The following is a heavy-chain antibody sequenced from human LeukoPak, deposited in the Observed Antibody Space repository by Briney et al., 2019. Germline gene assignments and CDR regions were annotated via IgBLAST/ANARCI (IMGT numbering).Heavy chain of an antibody. CDR2: ISSSSSYT. Sequence: GGSLRLSCAASGFTFSDYYMSWIRQAPGKGLEWVSYISSSSSYTNYADSVKGRFTISRDNAKNSLYLHMNSLRAEDTAVYYCARAPLWFGELSFDPWGQGTLVTVSS. J-gene: IGHJ5*02. CDR3: ARAPLWFGELSFDP. CDR1: GFTFSDYY. V-gene: IGHV3-11*06. D-gene: IGHD3-10*01.